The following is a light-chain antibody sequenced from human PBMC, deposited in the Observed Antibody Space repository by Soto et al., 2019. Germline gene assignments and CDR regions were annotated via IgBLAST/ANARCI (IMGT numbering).Light chain of an antibody. CDR2: DAA. V-gene: IGKV3-15*01. CDR1: QSISNT. Sequence: EVVMTQSPATLSVSPGEGATLSCRASQSISNTLAWYQLRPGQSPRLLIYDAATTATGIPARFSGSGSGTEFTLTISSLQSEDFAVYYCQQYYTRPQTFGQGTKLEIK. J-gene: IGKJ1*01. CDR3: QQYYTRPQT.